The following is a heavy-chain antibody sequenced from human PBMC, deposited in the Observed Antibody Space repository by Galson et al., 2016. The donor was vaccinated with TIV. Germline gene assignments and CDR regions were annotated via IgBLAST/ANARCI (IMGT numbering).Heavy chain of an antibody. V-gene: IGHV4-59*02. Sequence: TLSLTCSVSRGSVSSYHWTWIRQPPGKGLEWLGYIYYSGNTNYNYNPSLESRVTMSVDASRAQLSLELKSVPAAATAVYFCARAPCGENWYVDLLGRGTLVTVSS. CDR2: IYYSGNTNY. CDR3: ARAPCGENWYVDL. D-gene: IGHD6-25*01. J-gene: IGHJ2*01. CDR1: RGSVSSYH.